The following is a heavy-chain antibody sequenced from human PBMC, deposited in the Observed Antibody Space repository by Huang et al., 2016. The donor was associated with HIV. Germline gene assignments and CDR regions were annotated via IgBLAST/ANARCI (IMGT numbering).Heavy chain of an antibody. CDR1: GFSFGSYN. CDR2: IRVSSNYI. CDR3: ARAYCGGDCYPGVTYRNGMDV. D-gene: IGHD2-21*02. J-gene: IGHJ6*02. Sequence: QLVESGGGLVRPGGSLRISCATSGFSFGSYNMNWVRQAPGKGREVVYAIRVSSNYIEYADSVKGRFTSSRDNVKKSLYLQMHSLRADDTAVYYCARAYCGGDCYPGVTYRNGMDVWGQGTTVTVSS. V-gene: IGHV3-21*01.